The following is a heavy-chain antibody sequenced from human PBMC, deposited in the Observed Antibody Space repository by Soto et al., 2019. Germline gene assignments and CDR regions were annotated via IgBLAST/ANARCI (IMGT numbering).Heavy chain of an antibody. J-gene: IGHJ6*02. CDR2: IIPIFGTA. V-gene: IGHV1-69*01. D-gene: IGHD2-8*01. CDR3: ARGGDIVLSGNMDV. Sequence: QVQLVQSGAEVKKPGSSVKVSCKASAGTFSSYAISWVRQAPGQGLEWMGGIIPIFGTANYAQKFQGRVTITADESTSTDYIELSSLRSEDTAVYYCARGGDIVLSGNMDVWGRGTTVTVSS. CDR1: AGTFSSYA.